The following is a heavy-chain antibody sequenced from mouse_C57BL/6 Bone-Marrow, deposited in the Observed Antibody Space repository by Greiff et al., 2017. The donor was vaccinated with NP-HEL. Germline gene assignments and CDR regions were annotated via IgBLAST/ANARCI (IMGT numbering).Heavy chain of an antibody. Sequence: QVQLKESGAELVKPGASVKISCKASGYAFSSYWMNWVKQRPGKGLEWIGQIYPGDGDTNYNGTVKGKATLTADKVSSTAYMHLTSLTSEDSAVYVCARLGFDYWGQGTTLTVSS. CDR2: IYPGDGDT. V-gene: IGHV1-80*01. CDR1: GYAFSSYW. CDR3: ARLGFDY. J-gene: IGHJ2*01.